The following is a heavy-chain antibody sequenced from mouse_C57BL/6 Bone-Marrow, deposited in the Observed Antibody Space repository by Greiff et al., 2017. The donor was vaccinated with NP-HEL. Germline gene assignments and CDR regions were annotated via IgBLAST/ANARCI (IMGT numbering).Heavy chain of an antibody. D-gene: IGHD1-1*02. CDR2: IDPANGNT. J-gene: IGHJ2*01. V-gene: IGHV14-3*01. CDR3: HRGADYGYFDY. Sequence: EVKLVESVAELVRPGASVKLSCTASGFNIKNTYMHWVKQRPEQGLEWIGRIDPANGNTKYVPKFQGKATITADTSSNTAYLQLSSLTSEDTAIYYCHRGADYGYFDYWGQGTTLTVSS. CDR1: GFNIKNTY.